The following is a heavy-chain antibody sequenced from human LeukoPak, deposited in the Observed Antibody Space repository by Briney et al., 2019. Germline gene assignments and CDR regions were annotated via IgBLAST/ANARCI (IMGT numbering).Heavy chain of an antibody. D-gene: IGHD1-26*01. V-gene: IGHV3-11*04. Sequence: GGSLRLSCAASGFTFSDYYMSWIRQAPGKGLEWVSYISSSGSTIYYADSVKGRFTISRDNAKNSLYLQMNSLRAEDTAVYYCARDSGSYYSLKYYFDYWGQGTLVTVSS. CDR2: ISSSGSTI. CDR3: ARDSGSYYSLKYYFDY. CDR1: GFTFSDYY. J-gene: IGHJ4*02.